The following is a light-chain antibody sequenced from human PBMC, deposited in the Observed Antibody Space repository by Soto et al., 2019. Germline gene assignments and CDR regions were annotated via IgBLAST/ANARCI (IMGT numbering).Light chain of an antibody. CDR1: KLGDKY. CDR3: QAWDSSTYV. V-gene: IGLV3-1*01. CDR2: QDT. Sequence: SYELTQPPSVSVSPGQTASITCSGDKLGDKYASWYQQKPGQSPVLVISQDTQRPSGIPERFSGSNSGNTATLTISGTQAMDEADYYCQAWDSSTYVFGTGTKVTVL. J-gene: IGLJ1*01.